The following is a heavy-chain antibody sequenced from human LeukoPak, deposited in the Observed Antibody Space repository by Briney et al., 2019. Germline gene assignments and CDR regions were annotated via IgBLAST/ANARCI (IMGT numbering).Heavy chain of an antibody. J-gene: IGHJ5*02. V-gene: IGHV4-34*01. CDR1: GGSFSGYY. CDR2: INESGGT. Sequence: SETLSLTCAVYGGSFSGYYWSWIRQPPGKGLEWIAEINESGGTNYNPSLKSRVTLSVDTSKNQFSLKLSSVTAADTAVYYCARAYKYCSGGSCYPNWFDPWGQGTLVTVSS. CDR3: ARAYKYCSGGSCYPNWFDP. D-gene: IGHD2-15*01.